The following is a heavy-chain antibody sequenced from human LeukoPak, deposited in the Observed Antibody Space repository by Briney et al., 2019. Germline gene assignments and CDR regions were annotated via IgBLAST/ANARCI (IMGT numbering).Heavy chain of an antibody. CDR3: ARAALGVWFGEPLGGPTEY. CDR1: GYTFTAYY. V-gene: IGHV1-2*02. CDR2: INPNSGGT. Sequence: ASVTVSCKASGYTFTAYYIHWVRQAPGQGLEWMGWINPNSGGTYYAQSFQDRVTMTRDTSISTAYMELSRLRSDDTAVYYCARAALGVWFGEPLGGPTEYWGQGTLVTVSS. D-gene: IGHD3-10*01. J-gene: IGHJ4*02.